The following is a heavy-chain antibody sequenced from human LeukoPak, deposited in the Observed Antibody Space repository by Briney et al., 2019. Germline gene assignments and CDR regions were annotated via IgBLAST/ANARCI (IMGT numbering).Heavy chain of an antibody. CDR2: IYYSGST. J-gene: IGHJ4*02. Sequence: SETLSLTCTVSGGSISSYYWSWIRQPPGKGLEWIGYIYYSGSTSYNPSLKSRVTISVDTSKNQFSLKLSSVTAADTAVYYCARGADSSDYYSIFYFDYWGQGTLVTVSS. CDR3: ARGADSSDYYSIFYFDY. CDR1: GGSISSYY. D-gene: IGHD3-22*01. V-gene: IGHV4-59*01.